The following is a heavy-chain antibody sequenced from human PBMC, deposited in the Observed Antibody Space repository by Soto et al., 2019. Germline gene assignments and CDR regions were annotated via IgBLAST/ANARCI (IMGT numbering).Heavy chain of an antibody. V-gene: IGHV3-23*01. J-gene: IGHJ4*02. CDR3: AKDAPRPNGWFFFDH. CDR1: GFTFSSYA. Sequence: GGSLRLSCAASGFTFSSYAMSWVRQAPGKGLEWVSAISGSGGSTYYADSVRGRFSISRDNSNNMLYLQMHSLRADDTARYYCAKDAPRPNGWFFFDHWGQGIVVTVSS. CDR2: ISGSGGST. D-gene: IGHD6-19*01.